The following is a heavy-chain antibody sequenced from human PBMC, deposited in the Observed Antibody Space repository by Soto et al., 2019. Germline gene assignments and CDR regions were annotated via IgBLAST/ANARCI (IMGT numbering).Heavy chain of an antibody. CDR1: GYTFTSYY. CDR2: INPSGGST. D-gene: IGHD5-12*01. Sequence: VASVKVSCKASGYTFTSYYMHWVRQAPGQGLEWMGIINPSGGSTSYAQKFQGRVTMTRDTSTSTVYMELSSLRSEDTAVYFCARCGFSGRGLLRQRNFYMDVWGKGTTVTVSS. J-gene: IGHJ6*03. CDR3: ARCGFSGRGLLRQRNFYMDV. V-gene: IGHV1-46*01.